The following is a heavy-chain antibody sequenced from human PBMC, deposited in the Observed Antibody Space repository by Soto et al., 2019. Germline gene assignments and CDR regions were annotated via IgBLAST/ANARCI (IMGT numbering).Heavy chain of an antibody. CDR2: ISGSGGST. CDR3: AKEGGGCYCRSTSGSVSLYYYYGMDV. V-gene: IGHV3-23*01. Sequence: EVQLLESGGGLVQPGGSLRLSCAASGFTFSSYAMSWVRQAPGKGLEWVSAISGSGGSTYYADSMKGRFTISRDNSKNTLYLQMNSLRAEDTAVYYCAKEGGGCYCRSTSGSVSLYYYYGMDVWGQGTTVTVSS. CDR1: GFTFSSYA. J-gene: IGHJ6*02. D-gene: IGHD2-2*01.